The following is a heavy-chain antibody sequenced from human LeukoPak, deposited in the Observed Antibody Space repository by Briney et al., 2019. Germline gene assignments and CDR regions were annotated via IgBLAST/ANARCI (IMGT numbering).Heavy chain of an antibody. D-gene: IGHD2-2*01. Sequence: PGGSLRLSCTVSGFNFGDFAMSWVRQAPGKGLEWVGRIKSKTDGGTTDYAAPVKGRFTISRDDSKNTLYLQMNSLKTEDTAVYYCTTDFPAAIWRGYYYYYGMDVWGQGTTVTVSS. CDR3: TTDFPAAIWRGYYYYYGMDV. CDR1: GFNFGDFA. CDR2: IKSKTDGGTT. J-gene: IGHJ6*02. V-gene: IGHV3-15*01.